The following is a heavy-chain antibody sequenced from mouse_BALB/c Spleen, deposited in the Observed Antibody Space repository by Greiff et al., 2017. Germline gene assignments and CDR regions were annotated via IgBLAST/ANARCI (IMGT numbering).Heavy chain of an antibody. CDR3: ARDRSGYAMDY. J-gene: IGHJ4*01. CDR2: ISSGGSYT. D-gene: IGHD1-3*01. Sequence: EVQLMESGGGLVKPGGSLKLSCAASGFTFSSYAMSWVRQSPEKRLEWVAEISSGGSYTYYPDTVTGRFTISRDNAKNTLYLEMSSLRSEDTAMYYCARDRSGYAMDYWGQGTSVTVSS. V-gene: IGHV5-9-4*01. CDR1: GFTFSSYA.